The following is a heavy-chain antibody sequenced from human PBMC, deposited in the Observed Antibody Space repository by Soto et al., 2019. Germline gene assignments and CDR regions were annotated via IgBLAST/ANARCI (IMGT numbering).Heavy chain of an antibody. CDR1: GFTFSSYA. J-gene: IGHJ4*02. D-gene: IGHD2-15*01. CDR2: ISGSGGST. CDR3: EKEKDRGYCSGGSCYSWVFDY. Sequence: EVQLLESGGGLVQPGGSLRLSCAASGFTFSSYAMSWVRQAPGKGLEWVSAISGSGGSTYYADSVQGRFTISRDNSKKTLDLEMNSLRTEDTAVYYCEKEKDRGYCSGGSCYSWVFDYWGQGALVTVSS. V-gene: IGHV3-23*01.